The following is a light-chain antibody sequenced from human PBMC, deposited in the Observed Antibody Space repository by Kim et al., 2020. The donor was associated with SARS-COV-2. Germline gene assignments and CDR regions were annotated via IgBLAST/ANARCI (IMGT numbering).Light chain of an antibody. CDR3: ATWDNSLNMVL. Sequence: QSVLTQPPSLSAAPGQRVTIPCSGSSSNIGNNYVSWYQRLPGTAPQLLIYDNSRRPSEIPDRFSGSKSGTSVTLAITGLQTGDEADYFCATWDNSLNMVLFGGGTQLTVL. CDR2: DNS. CDR1: SSNIGNNY. J-gene: IGLJ3*02. V-gene: IGLV1-51*01.